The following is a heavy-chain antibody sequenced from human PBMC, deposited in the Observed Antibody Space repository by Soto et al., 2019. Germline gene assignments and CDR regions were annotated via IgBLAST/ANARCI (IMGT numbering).Heavy chain of an antibody. CDR1: GFTFSSYA. J-gene: IGHJ4*02. V-gene: IGHV3-30-3*01. CDR3: ARDIDY. CDR2: ISYDGSNK. Sequence: QVQLVESGGGVVQPGRSLRLSYAASGFTFSSYAMHWVRQAPGKGLEWVAVISYDGSNKYYADSVKGRFTISRDNSKNTLYLQVNSLRAEDTAVYYCARDIDYWGQGTLVTVSS.